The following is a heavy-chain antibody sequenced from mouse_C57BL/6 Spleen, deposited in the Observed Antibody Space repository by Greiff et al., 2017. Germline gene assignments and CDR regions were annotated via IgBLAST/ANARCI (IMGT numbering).Heavy chain of an antibody. D-gene: IGHD2-14*01. V-gene: IGHV1-50*01. J-gene: IGHJ2*01. Sequence: VQLLQPGAELVKPGASVKLSCTASGYTFTSYWMQWVKQRPGQGLEWIGEIDHSDSYTNYNQKFKGKATLTVDTSSSTAYMQLSRLTSEDSSVYCGARRRYDGTGFDYWGQGTTLTVSS. CDR3: ARRRYDGTGFDY. CDR2: IDHSDSYT. CDR1: GYTFTSYW.